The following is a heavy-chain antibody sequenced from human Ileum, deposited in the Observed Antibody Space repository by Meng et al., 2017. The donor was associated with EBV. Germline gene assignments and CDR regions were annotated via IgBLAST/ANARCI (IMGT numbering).Heavy chain of an antibody. D-gene: IGHD3-10*01. CDR2: IYWDDDK. J-gene: IGHJ4*02. Sequence: QTTLKWSVPTLVNPTQTLTLTCTFSGFSLNTGGMAVSWIRQPPGKALEWLALIYWDDDKRYSPSLKTRLTITKDTSKNQVVLTMTNMDPVDTATYYCARRSFAAGSPDYWGQGTLVTVFS. CDR1: GFSLNTGGMA. V-gene: IGHV2-5*02. CDR3: ARRSFAAGSPDY.